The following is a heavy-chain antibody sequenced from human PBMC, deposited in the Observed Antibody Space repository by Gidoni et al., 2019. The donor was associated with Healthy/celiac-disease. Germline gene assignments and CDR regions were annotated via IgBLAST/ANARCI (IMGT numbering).Heavy chain of an antibody. CDR2: IIPIFGTA. CDR3: AIPSIAHGPTNYYYGMDV. V-gene: IGHV1-69*19. Sequence: QVQLVQSGAEVKKPGSSVKVSCKASGGTFSSYAISWVRQAPGQGLEWMGGIIPIFGTANYAQKFQGRVTITADESTSTAYMELSSLRSEDTAVYYCAIPSIAHGPTNYYYGMDVWGQGTTVTVSS. CDR1: GGTFSSYA. J-gene: IGHJ6*02.